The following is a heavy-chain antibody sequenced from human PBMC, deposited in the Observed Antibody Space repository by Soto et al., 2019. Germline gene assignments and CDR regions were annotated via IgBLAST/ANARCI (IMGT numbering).Heavy chain of an antibody. J-gene: IGHJ6*02. CDR3: ARGNALDI. CDR2: TIPILGTA. CDR1: GGTFSSFA. V-gene: IGHV1-69*13. Sequence: SVKVSCKGSGGTFSSFAINWVRQAPGQGPEWMGGTIPILGTANYAQKFQGRVTIIADETTNTASLEPTSLRSEDTAVYYCARGNALDIWGQGTSVTVSS.